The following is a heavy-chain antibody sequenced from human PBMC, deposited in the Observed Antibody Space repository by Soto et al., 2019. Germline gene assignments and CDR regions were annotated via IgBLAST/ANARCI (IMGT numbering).Heavy chain of an antibody. CDR2: ISYDGSNK. Sequence: GGSLRLSCAASGFTFSSYGMHWVRQAPGKGLEWVAVISYDGSNKYYADSVKGRFTISRDNSKNTLYLQMNSLRAEDTAVYYCAKDVGRVLRFLERFRDYYYYGMDVWGQGTTVTVSS. D-gene: IGHD3-3*01. CDR1: GFTFSSYG. V-gene: IGHV3-30*18. J-gene: IGHJ6*02. CDR3: AKDVGRVLRFLERFRDYYYYGMDV.